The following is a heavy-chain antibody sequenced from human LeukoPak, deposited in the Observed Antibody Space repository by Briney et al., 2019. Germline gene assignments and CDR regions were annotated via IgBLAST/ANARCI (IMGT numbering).Heavy chain of an antibody. CDR1: GFTFSSNA. Sequence: GRSLRLSCAASGFTFSSNAMHWVRQAPGKGLEWVTIISYDGSDKYYADSVKGRFTISRDNSKNTLDLQMNSLRTEDTAVYYCAKDQGIQLGIDYWGQGSLVTVSS. J-gene: IGHJ4*02. V-gene: IGHV3-30*18. CDR2: ISYDGSDK. D-gene: IGHD5-18*01. CDR3: AKDQGIQLGIDY.